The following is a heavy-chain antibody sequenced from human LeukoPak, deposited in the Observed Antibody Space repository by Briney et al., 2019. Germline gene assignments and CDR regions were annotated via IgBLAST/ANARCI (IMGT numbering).Heavy chain of an antibody. CDR2: IIPIFGTA. V-gene: IGHV1-69*01. Sequence: ASVKVSCKASGGTFSSYAISWVRQAPGQGLEWMGGIIPIFGTANYAQKFQGRVTITADESTSTAYMELRSLRSDDTAVYYCAREGRYYDFGADMDVWGKGTTVTVSS. J-gene: IGHJ6*03. CDR3: AREGRYYDFGADMDV. CDR1: GGTFSSYA. D-gene: IGHD3-3*01.